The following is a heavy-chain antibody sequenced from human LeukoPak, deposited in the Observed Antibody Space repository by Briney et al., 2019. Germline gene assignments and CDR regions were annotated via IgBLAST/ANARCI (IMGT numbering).Heavy chain of an antibody. CDR2: ISSSSSTI. J-gene: IGHJ3*02. CDR3: ARGTYYDIPRAFDI. CDR1: GFTFSTYS. Sequence: GGSLRLSCAASGFTFSTYSMNWVRQAPGKGLEWVSYISSSSSTIYYADSVKGRFTISRDNAKSSLSLQMNSLRAEDTAVYYCARGTYYDIPRAFDIWGQGTMVTVSS. V-gene: IGHV3-48*04. D-gene: IGHD3-9*01.